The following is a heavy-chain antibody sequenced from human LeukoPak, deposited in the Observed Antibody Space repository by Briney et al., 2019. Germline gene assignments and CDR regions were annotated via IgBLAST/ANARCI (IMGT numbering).Heavy chain of an antibody. V-gene: IGHV1-18*01. CDR3: ARDRGRGLRLPCDY. CDR1: GYTFTSYG. Sequence: GASVKVSCKASGYTFTSYGISLVRQAPAQGLEWIGWISAYNCNTNYAQKLQGRVTITTYTSTRTAYLELRSLRSDDTAVYYCARDRGRGLRLPCDYWGQGTMVTVSS. CDR2: ISAYNCNT. D-gene: IGHD5-12*01. J-gene: IGHJ4*02.